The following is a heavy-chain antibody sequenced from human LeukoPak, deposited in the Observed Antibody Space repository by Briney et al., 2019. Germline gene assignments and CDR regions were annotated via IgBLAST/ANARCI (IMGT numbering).Heavy chain of an antibody. J-gene: IGHJ4*02. CDR1: GFTFSSYS. CDR3: ARDRTFDY. Sequence: GGSLRLSCAASGFTFSSYSMTWVRQAPGKGLEWVSVISGSGVSTYYADSVKGRFTISRDNAKNSLYLQMNSLRAEDTAVYYCARDRTFDYWGQGTLVTVSS. V-gene: IGHV3-23*01. CDR2: ISGSGVST.